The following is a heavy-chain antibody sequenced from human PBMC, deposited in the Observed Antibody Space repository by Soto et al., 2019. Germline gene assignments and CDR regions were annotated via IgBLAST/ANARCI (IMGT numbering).Heavy chain of an antibody. CDR2: ISAYNGNT. CDR1: GYTFTSYG. Sequence: GASVKVSCKASGYTFTSYGISWVRQAPGQGLEWMGWISAYNGNTNYAQKLQGRVTMTTDTSTSTAYMELRSLRSDDTAVYYCARARRHFWSGYYRSDDAFDIWGQGTMVPVSS. V-gene: IGHV1-18*01. CDR3: ARARRHFWSGYYRSDDAFDI. D-gene: IGHD3-3*02. J-gene: IGHJ3*02.